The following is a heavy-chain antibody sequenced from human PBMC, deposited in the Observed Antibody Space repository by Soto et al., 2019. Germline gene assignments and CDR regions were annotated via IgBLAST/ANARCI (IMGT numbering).Heavy chain of an antibody. CDR3: ARDLIRDGYTQNAFDI. J-gene: IGHJ3*02. CDR2: IYSGGST. CDR1: GFTFSSYA. D-gene: IGHD5-12*01. V-gene: IGHV3-53*05. Sequence: GGSLRLSCAASGFTFSSYAMSWVRQAPGKGLEWVSVIYSGGSTYYADSVKGRFTISRDNSKNTLYLQMNSLRAEDTAVYYCARDLIRDGYTQNAFDIWGQGTMVTVSS.